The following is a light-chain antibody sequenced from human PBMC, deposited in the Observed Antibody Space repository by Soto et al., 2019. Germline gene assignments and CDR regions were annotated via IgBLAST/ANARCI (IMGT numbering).Light chain of an antibody. V-gene: IGLV2-23*01. CDR1: SSDVGSYNL. CDR2: EGT. J-gene: IGLJ1*01. CDR3: YSDAGENLYV. Sequence: QSALTQPASVSASPGQSITIPCTGTSSDVGSYNLVSWFQQHPGKVPKLLIYEGTKRPSGLSDRFSGSKSGNTASLTISGLQAEDEADYYCYSDAGENLYVFGTGTKLTVL.